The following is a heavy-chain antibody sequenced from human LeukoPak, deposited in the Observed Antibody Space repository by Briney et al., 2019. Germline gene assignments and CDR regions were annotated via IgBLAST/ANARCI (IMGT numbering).Heavy chain of an antibody. D-gene: IGHD6-6*01. V-gene: IGHV1-2*02. CDR3: ARVQQLVRGRYYYYYMDV. CDR2: INPNSGGT. J-gene: IGHJ6*03. CDR1: GYTFTGYY. Sequence: GASVKVSCKASGYTFTGYYMHWVRQAPGQGLEWMGWINPNSGGTNYAQKFQGRVTMTRDTSISTAYMELSRLRSDDTGVYYCARVQQLVRGRYYYYYMDVWGKGTTVTVSS.